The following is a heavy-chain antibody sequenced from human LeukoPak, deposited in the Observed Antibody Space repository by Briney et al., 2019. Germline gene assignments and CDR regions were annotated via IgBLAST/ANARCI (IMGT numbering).Heavy chain of an antibody. CDR1: GGTFSSYA. V-gene: IGHV1-69*13. Sequence: SVKVSCKASGGTFSSYAISWVRQAPGQGLEWMGGIIPIFGTANYAQKFQGRVTITADESTSTAYMELSSLRSEDTAVYYCARGYSYGSNYWYFDLWGRGTLVTVSS. CDR2: IIPIFGTA. CDR3: ARGYSYGSNYWYFDL. J-gene: IGHJ2*01. D-gene: IGHD5-18*01.